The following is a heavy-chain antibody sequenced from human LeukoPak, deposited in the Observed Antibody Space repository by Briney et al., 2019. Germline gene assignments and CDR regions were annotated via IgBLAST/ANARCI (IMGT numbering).Heavy chain of an antibody. CDR2: ISSSSSYI. V-gene: IGHV3-21*01. Sequence: GGSLRLSCAASGFTFSSYSMNWVRQAPGKGLEWVSSISSSSSYIYYADSVKGRFTISRDNAKNSLYLQMSSLRAEDTAVYYCARARTSGDEALAGNYWGQGTLVTVSS. D-gene: IGHD6-19*01. J-gene: IGHJ4*02. CDR1: GFTFSSYS. CDR3: ARARTSGDEALAGNY.